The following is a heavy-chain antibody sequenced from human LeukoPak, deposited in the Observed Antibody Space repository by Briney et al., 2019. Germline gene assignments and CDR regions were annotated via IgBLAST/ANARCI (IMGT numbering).Heavy chain of an antibody. CDR2: ISGSGSSI. CDR1: GFTFSTYE. Sequence: GGSLRLSCTASGFTFSTYEMNWARQAPGKGLEWISYISGSGSSIFYAESLQGRFTVSRDNAKNSVYLQMNSLRAEDTAVYYCAREGGFGYDDAFDTWGHGTTVTVSS. D-gene: IGHD3-16*02. V-gene: IGHV3-48*03. CDR3: AREGGFGYDDAFDT. J-gene: IGHJ3*02.